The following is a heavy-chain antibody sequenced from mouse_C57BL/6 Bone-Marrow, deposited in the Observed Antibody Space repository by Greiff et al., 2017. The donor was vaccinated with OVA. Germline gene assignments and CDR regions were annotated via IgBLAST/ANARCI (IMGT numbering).Heavy chain of an antibody. CDR1: GFSLSTSGMG. Sequence: QVTLKVSGPGILQSSQTLSLTCSFSGFSLSTSGMGVCWIRQPSGQGLEWLAHIYWDDDKRYHPSLKSRPLLSKDTSRNQVFLKITRVDTADTATDCCARRAPIYCYGSSYVGDAMDYWGQGTSVTVSS. CDR3: ARRAPIYCYGSSYVGDAMDY. D-gene: IGHD1-1*01. J-gene: IGHJ4*01. CDR2: IYWDDDK. V-gene: IGHV8-12*01.